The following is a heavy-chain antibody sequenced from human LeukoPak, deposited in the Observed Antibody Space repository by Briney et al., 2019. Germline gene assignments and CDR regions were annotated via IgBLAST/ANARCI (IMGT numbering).Heavy chain of an antibody. J-gene: IGHJ5*02. CDR1: GGSISSYY. CDR2: INHSGST. CDR3: ARVTGWVLLGWFDP. D-gene: IGHD1-26*01. V-gene: IGHV4-34*01. Sequence: SETLSLTCTVSGGSISSYYWSWIRQPPGKGLEWIGEINHSGSTNYNPSLKSRVTISVDTSKNQFSLKLSSVTAADTAVYYCARVTGWVLLGWFDPWGQGTLVTVSS.